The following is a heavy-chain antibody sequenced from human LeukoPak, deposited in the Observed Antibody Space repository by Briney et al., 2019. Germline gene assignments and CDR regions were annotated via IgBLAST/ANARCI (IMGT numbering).Heavy chain of an antibody. CDR1: GFTFSNYN. J-gene: IGHJ4*02. V-gene: IGHV3-21*01. CDR3: ATEYDNLDDYFDY. Sequence: GGSRRLSCVASGFTFSNYNMNWVRQAPGKGLEWVSSISGSGTYIYYADSLKGRFSISRDKSKNTLYLQMNSLRPEDTAAYYCATEYDNLDDYFDYWGQGTLVIVSS. D-gene: IGHD1-1*01. CDR2: ISGSGTYI.